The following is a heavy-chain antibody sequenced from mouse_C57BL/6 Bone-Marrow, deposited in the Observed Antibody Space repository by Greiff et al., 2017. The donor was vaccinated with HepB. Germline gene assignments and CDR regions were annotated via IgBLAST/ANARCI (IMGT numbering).Heavy chain of an antibody. CDR1: GYTFTSYW. Sequence: EVQLQQSGTVLARPGASVKMSCKTSGYTFTSYWMNWVKQRPGQGLEWIGAIYPGTSDTSYNQKFKGKAKLTAVTSASTAYMELSSLTNEDSAVYYCTRGVYYYGSPDYWGQGTTLTVSS. CDR2: IYPGTSDT. J-gene: IGHJ2*01. CDR3: TRGVYYYGSPDY. D-gene: IGHD1-1*01. V-gene: IGHV1-5*01.